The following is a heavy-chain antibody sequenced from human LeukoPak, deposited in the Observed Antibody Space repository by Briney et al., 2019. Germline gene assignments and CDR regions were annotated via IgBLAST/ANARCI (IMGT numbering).Heavy chain of an antibody. CDR3: ARGKPIVVVAASFDYYYMDV. Sequence: PSQTLSLTCTVSGGSISSGSYYWSWIRQPAGKGLEWIGRIYTSGSTNYNPSLKSRVTISVDTSKNQFSLKLSSVTAADTAVYYCARGKPIVVVAASFDYYYMDVWGKGTTVTVSS. J-gene: IGHJ6*03. CDR2: IYTSGST. D-gene: IGHD2-15*01. V-gene: IGHV4-61*02. CDR1: GGSISSGSYY.